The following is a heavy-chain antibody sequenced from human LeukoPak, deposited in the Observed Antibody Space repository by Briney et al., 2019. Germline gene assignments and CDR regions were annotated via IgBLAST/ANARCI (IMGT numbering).Heavy chain of an antibody. J-gene: IGHJ5*02. Sequence: ASVKVSCKASGYTFTSYAMNWVRQAPGQGLEWMGWINTNTGNPTYAQGFTGRFVFSLDTSVSTAYLQISSLKAEDTAVYYCARVPLWFGEFWLDPWGQGTLVTVSS. CDR1: GYTFTSYA. D-gene: IGHD3-10*01. V-gene: IGHV7-4-1*02. CDR3: ARVPLWFGEFWLDP. CDR2: INTNTGNP.